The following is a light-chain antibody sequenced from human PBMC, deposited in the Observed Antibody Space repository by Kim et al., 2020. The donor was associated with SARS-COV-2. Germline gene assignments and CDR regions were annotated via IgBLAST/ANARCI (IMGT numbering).Light chain of an antibody. CDR2: AAS. CDR1: HGISNY. J-gene: IGKJ1*01. CDR3: QKYNSAPRT. Sequence: APVGGRVIFPCRASHGISNYLAWYQQKPGKVPKLLIYAASTLQSGVPSRFSGSGSGTDFTLTISSLQPEDVATYYCQKYNSAPRTFGQGTKVDIK. V-gene: IGKV1-27*01.